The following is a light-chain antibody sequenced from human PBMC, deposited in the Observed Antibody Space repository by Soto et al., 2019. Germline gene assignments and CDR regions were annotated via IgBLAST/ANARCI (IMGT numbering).Light chain of an antibody. CDR1: QSLLYSSNNKNY. CDR3: QQYYGIPYT. V-gene: IGKV4-1*01. J-gene: IGKJ2*01. Sequence: DIVMTQSPDSLAVSLGERATINCKSSQSLLYSSNNKNYLVWYQQKPGQPPKLLIYWASTRESRVPDRFSGSGSGTDFTLTISSLQAEDVAVYFCQQYYGIPYTFGQGTKLEIK. CDR2: WAS.